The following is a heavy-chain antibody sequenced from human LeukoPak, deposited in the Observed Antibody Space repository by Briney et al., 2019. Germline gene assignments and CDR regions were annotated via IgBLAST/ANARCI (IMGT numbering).Heavy chain of an antibody. CDR3: AAEDLVATIGY. CDR2: IYYSGST. CDR1: GGSISSYY. Sequence: SETLSLTCTVSGGSISSYYWSWIRQPPGKGLEWIGYIYYSGSTNYNPSLKSRVTISVDTSKNQFSLKLSSVTAADTAVYYCAAEDLVATIGYWGQGTLVTVSS. J-gene: IGHJ4*02. V-gene: IGHV4-59*01. D-gene: IGHD5-12*01.